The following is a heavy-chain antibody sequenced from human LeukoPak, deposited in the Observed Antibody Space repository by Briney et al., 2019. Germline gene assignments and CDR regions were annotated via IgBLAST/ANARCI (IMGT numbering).Heavy chain of an antibody. CDR2: IYYSGST. V-gene: IGHV4-39*07. CDR1: GGSISSSSYY. CDR3: ARERAYYYGSGSYYSQSIPYYYYYMDV. D-gene: IGHD3-10*01. J-gene: IGHJ6*03. Sequence: SETLSLTCTVSGGSISSSSYYWGWIRQPPGKGLEWIGSIYYSGSTYYNPSLKSRVTMSVDTSKNQFSLKLSSVTAADTAVYYCARERAYYYGSGSYYSQSIPYYYYYMDVWGKGTTVTISS.